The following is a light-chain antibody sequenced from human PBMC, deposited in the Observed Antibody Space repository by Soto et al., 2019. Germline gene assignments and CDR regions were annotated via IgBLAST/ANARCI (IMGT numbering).Light chain of an antibody. CDR3: QQYNPSSRT. V-gene: IGKV1-5*03. CDR1: QSISTW. J-gene: IGKJ1*01. Sequence: DIQMTQSPSTLSAFVGDRVTITCRASQSISTWLAWYQQKPGKVPKLLIFKASSLQSGVPSRFSGSGSGTDFTLTISSLQPDDFATYYCQQYNPSSRTFGQGTKADIK. CDR2: KAS.